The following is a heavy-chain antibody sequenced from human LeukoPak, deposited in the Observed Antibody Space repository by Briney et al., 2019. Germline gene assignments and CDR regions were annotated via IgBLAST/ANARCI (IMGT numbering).Heavy chain of an antibody. CDR2: ISYDGSNK. J-gene: IGHJ3*02. V-gene: IGHV3-30-3*01. CDR3: ARGRAYDFWSGYYSGDAFDI. CDR1: GFTFSSYA. Sequence: HSGRSLRLSCAASGFTFSSYAMHWVRQAPGKGLEWVAVISYDGSNKYYADSVKGRFTISRDNSKNTLYLQMNSLRAEDTAVYYCARGRAYDFWSGYYSGDAFDIWGQGTMVTVSS. D-gene: IGHD3-3*01.